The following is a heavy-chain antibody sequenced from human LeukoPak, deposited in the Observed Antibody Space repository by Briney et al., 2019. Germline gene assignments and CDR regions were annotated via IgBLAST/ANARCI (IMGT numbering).Heavy chain of an antibody. V-gene: IGHV3-7*03. D-gene: IGHD6-19*01. Sequence: GGSLRLSCAVSGFNFRDHWTDWVRQAPGKGLQWVGHIKNDGSDTYYLDSLKGRFSISRDNTNNALYLQMNSLRVEDTAVYYCVKNDGWFHLAQWGQGTLVTVSS. J-gene: IGHJ4*02. CDR2: IKNDGSDT. CDR1: GFNFRDHW. CDR3: VKNDGWFHLAQ.